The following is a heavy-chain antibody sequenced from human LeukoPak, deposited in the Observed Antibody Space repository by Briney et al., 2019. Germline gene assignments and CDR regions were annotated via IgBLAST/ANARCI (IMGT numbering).Heavy chain of an antibody. J-gene: IGHJ5*02. CDR3: ARRSLPYYYGSGRNRYNWFDP. D-gene: IGHD3-10*01. Sequence: SETLSLTCAVYGGSFSGYYWSWIRQPPGKGLEWTGEINHSGSTNYNPSLKSRVTISVDTSKNQFSLKLSSVTAADTAVYYCARRSLPYYYGSGRNRYNWFDPWGQGTLATVSS. CDR2: INHSGST. V-gene: IGHV4-34*01. CDR1: GGSFSGYY.